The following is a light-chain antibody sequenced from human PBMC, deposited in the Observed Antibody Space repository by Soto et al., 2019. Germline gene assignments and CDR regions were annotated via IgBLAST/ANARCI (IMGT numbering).Light chain of an antibody. CDR2: AAS. CDR3: QKYNSAPRT. CDR1: QTISSW. J-gene: IGKJ1*01. Sequence: DIQMTQSPSTLSGSVGDRVTITCRASQTISSWLAWYQQEPGKAPKLLIYAASTLQSGVPSRFRGSGSGTDFTLTITSLQPEDVATYYCQKYNSAPRTFGQGTKVDIK. V-gene: IGKV1-27*01.